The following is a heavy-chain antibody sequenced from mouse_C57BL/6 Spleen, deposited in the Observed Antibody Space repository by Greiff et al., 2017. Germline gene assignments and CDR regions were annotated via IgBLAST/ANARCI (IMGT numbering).Heavy chain of an antibody. J-gene: IGHJ2*01. CDR2: IYPGNSDT. Sequence: EVQLQQSGTVLARPGASVKMSCKTSGYTFTSYWMHWVKQRPGQGLEWIGAIYPGNSDTSYNQKFKGKAKLTAVTSASTAYMELSSLTNEDSAVYYCTREDYSNDGYYFDYWGQGTTLTVSS. D-gene: IGHD2-12*01. CDR1: GYTFTSYW. CDR3: TREDYSNDGYYFDY. V-gene: IGHV1-5*01.